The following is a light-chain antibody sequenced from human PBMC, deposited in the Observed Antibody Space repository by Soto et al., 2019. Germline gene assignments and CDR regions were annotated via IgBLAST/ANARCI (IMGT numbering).Light chain of an antibody. CDR3: CSYARNRLYV. V-gene: IGLV2-14*01. CDR2: EVT. Sequence: QSVLAQPASVSGSPGQSITISCTGTSSDVGGYNFVSWYQKKPGKAPKLLIYEVTHRPSGISDRFSGSKSGNTASLAITGLQDEDEASYYCCSYARNRLYVFGSGTKVTAL. CDR1: SSDVGGYNF. J-gene: IGLJ1*01.